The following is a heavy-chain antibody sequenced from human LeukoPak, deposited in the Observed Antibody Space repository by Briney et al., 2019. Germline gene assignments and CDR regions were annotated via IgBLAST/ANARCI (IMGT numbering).Heavy chain of an antibody. Sequence: SETLSLTCTVSGGSTSSYYWSWIRQPPGKGLEWIGYIYYSGSTNYNPSLKSRVTISVDTSKNQFSLKLSSVTAADTAVYYCARDSGSYYDVLTGYFEASSFDYWGQGTLVTVSS. CDR3: ARDSGSYYDVLTGYFEASSFDY. J-gene: IGHJ4*02. V-gene: IGHV4-59*12. CDR2: IYYSGST. D-gene: IGHD3-9*01. CDR1: GGSTSSYY.